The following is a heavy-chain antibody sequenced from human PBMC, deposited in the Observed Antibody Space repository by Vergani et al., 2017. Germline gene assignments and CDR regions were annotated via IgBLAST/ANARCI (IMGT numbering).Heavy chain of an antibody. J-gene: IGHJ4*02. Sequence: QVQLVESGGGVVQPGRSLRLSCAASGFTFSSYGMHWVRQAPGKGLEWVAVIWYDGSNKYYADSVKGRFTISRDNSKNTLYLQMNSLRAEDTAVYYCASSSEAYCGGDCYSGGGYWGQGTLVTVSS. V-gene: IGHV3-33*01. CDR1: GFTFSSYG. CDR2: IWYDGSNK. CDR3: ASSSEAYCGGDCYSGGGY. D-gene: IGHD2-21*02.